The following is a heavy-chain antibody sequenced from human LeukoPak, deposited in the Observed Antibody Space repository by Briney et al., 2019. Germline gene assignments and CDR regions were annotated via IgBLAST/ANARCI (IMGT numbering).Heavy chain of an antibody. J-gene: IGHJ2*01. Sequence: LSLTCTVSGYSISSGYYWGWIRPAPGKGLEWVSYISSSGSTIYYGDSVKGRFTISRDNAKNSLYLQMNSLRDEDTAVYYCARDRGVGASYYWYFDLWGRGTLVTVSS. V-gene: IGHV3-11*01. CDR3: ARDRGVGASYYWYFDL. CDR2: ISSSGSTI. D-gene: IGHD1-26*01. CDR1: GYSISSGYY.